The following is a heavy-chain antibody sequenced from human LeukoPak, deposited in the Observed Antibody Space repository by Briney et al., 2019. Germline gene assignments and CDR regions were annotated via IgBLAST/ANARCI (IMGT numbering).Heavy chain of an antibody. J-gene: IGHJ6*02. CDR2: IIPIFGTA. CDR3: ARDGRAGLYGMDV. CDR1: GGTFSSYA. V-gene: IGHV1-69*13. Sequence: SVKVSCKASGGTFSSYAISWVRQAPRQGLEWMGGIIPIFGTANYAQKFQGRVTITADESTSTAYMELSSLRSEDTAVYYCARDGRAGLYGMDVWGQGTTVTVPS.